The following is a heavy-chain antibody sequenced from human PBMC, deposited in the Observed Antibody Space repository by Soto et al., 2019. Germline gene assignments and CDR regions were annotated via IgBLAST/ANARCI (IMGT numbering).Heavy chain of an antibody. Sequence: SETLSLTCTVSGGSIISSNFYWGWIRQPPGKGLAWIGSVAYGGSTYDNPSLRGRVTLSADTSKNQFSLKVTSVTAADTAVYLCARHVRGAVTMNLFDPWGQGTLVTVSS. D-gene: IGHD3-10*02. V-gene: IGHV4-39*01. J-gene: IGHJ5*02. CDR3: ARHVRGAVTMNLFDP. CDR1: GGSIISSNFY. CDR2: VAYGGST.